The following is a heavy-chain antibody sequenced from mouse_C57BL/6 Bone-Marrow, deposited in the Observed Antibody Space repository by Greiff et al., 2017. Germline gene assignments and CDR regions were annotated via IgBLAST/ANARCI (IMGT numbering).Heavy chain of an antibody. D-gene: IGHD1-1*01. CDR1: GYTFTSYW. V-gene: IGHV1-69*01. CDR3: AITTVVHYYAMDY. J-gene: IGHJ4*01. CDR2: IDPSDSYT. Sequence: QVQLQQPGAELVMPGASVKLSCKASGYTFTSYWMHWVKQRPGQGLEWIGEIDPSDSYTNYNQKFKGKSTLTVDKSSSTTYKQLSSLTSEDSAVXYCAITTVVHYYAMDYWGQGTSVTVSS.